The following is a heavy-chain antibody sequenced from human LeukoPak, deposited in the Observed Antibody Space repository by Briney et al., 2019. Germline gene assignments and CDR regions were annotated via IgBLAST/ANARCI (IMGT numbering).Heavy chain of an antibody. CDR1: GYTFTDYY. Sequence: GASVKVSCKASGYTFTDYYMHWVRQAPGEGPEWMGWINPNSAGTDYAQKFEGRVTMTRDTSISTAYMELTRLRSDDTAVYYCAREDSGWYVDYWGQGTLVTVSS. CDR2: INPNSAGT. V-gene: IGHV1-2*02. CDR3: AREDSGWYVDY. J-gene: IGHJ4*02. D-gene: IGHD6-19*01.